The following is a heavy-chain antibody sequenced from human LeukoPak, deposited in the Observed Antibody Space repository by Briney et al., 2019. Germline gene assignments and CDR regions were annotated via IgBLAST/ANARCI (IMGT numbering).Heavy chain of an antibody. V-gene: IGHV4-61*02. CDR2: ICTSGST. Sequence: PSETLSLTCTVSGGSISSGSYYWSWIRQPAGKGLEWIGRICTSGSTNYNPSLKSRVTISVDTSKNQFSLKLSSVTAADTAVYYCARDDYYYYYMDVWGKGTTVTVSS. CDR1: GGSISSGSYY. CDR3: ARDDYYYYYMDV. J-gene: IGHJ6*03.